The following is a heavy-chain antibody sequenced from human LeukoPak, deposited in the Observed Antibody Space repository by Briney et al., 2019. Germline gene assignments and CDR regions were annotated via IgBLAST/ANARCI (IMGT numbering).Heavy chain of an antibody. V-gene: IGHV4-39*07. D-gene: IGHD6-13*01. Sequence: SETLSLTCTVSGGSISSSSYYWGWIRQPPGKGLEWIGSIYYSGSTYYNPSLKSRVTISVDTSKNQFSVKLSSVTAADTAVYYCARASIISYSSPPSGYFDYWGQGTLVTVSS. CDR2: IYYSGST. J-gene: IGHJ4*02. CDR3: ARASIISYSSPPSGYFDY. CDR1: GGSISSSSYY.